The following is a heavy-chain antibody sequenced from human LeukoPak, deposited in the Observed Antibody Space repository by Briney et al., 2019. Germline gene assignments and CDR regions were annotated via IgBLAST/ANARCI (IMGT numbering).Heavy chain of an antibody. D-gene: IGHD5-24*01. J-gene: IGHJ4*02. CDR3: ARVRDGYNPFFDY. CDR2: IYHSGST. V-gene: IGHV4-30-2*01. Sequence: SETLSLTCAVSGGSISSGGYSWSWIRQPPGKGLEWIGYIYHSGSTYYNPSLKGRVTISVDRSKNQFSLKLSSVTAADTAVYYCARVRDGYNPFFDYWGQGALVTVSS. CDR1: GGSISSGGYS.